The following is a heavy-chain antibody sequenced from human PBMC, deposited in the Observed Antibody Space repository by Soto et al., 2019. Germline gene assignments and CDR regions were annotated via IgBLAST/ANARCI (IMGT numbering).Heavy chain of an antibody. Sequence: GGSLRLSCAASGFTFSSYAMNWVRQAPGKGLEWVSSISGSGGATYYADSVKGRFTIPRDDSKRTLYLQMNSLRAEDTAGYYCAKAGRPYTYLWSENRFDPWGQGTLVTVSS. D-gene: IGHD3-3*01. V-gene: IGHV3-23*01. CDR1: GFTFSSYA. CDR2: ISGSGGAT. CDR3: AKAGRPYTYLWSENRFDP. J-gene: IGHJ5*02.